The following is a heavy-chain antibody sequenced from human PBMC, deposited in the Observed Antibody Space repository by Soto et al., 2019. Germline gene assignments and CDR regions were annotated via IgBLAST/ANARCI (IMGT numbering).Heavy chain of an antibody. CDR1: GFSLSTSGVG. CDR2: IYWDDDK. Sequence: SGPTLVNPTQTLTLTCTFSGFSLSTSGVGVGWIRQPPGKALEWLALIYWDDDKRYSPSLKSRLTITKDTSKNQVVLTMTNMDPVDTATYYCAHLPLYDYIWGSYRYTEGDAFDIWGQGTMVTVSS. J-gene: IGHJ3*02. CDR3: AHLPLYDYIWGSYRYTEGDAFDI. D-gene: IGHD3-16*02. V-gene: IGHV2-5*02.